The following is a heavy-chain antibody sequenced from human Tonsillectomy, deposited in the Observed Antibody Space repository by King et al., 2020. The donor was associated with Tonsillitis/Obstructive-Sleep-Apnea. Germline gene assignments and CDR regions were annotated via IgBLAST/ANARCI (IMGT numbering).Heavy chain of an antibody. V-gene: IGHV4-59*08. CDR1: GGSISSYY. Sequence: QLQESGPGLVKPSETLSLTCTVSGGSISSYYWSWIRQPPGKGLEWIGYIYYSGSTNYNPSLKSRVTISVDTSKNQFSLKLSSVTAADTAVYYCAGHRGSMDYDFWSGYYPPDAFDIWGQGTMVTVSS. D-gene: IGHD3-3*01. CDR3: AGHRGSMDYDFWSGYYPPDAFDI. CDR2: IYYSGST. J-gene: IGHJ3*02.